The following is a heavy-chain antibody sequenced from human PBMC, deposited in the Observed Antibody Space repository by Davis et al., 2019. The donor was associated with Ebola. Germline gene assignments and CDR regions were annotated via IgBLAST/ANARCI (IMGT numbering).Heavy chain of an antibody. CDR2: ISSSSSTI. D-gene: IGHD3-3*01. CDR1: GFTFSSYS. CDR3: ARNDFWSGYYCGY. Sequence: GESLKISCATSGFTFSSYSMDWVRQAPGKGLEWVSYISSSSSTIYYADSVKGRFTISRDNAKNSLYLQMNSLRDEDTAVYYCARNDFWSGYYCGYWGQGTLVTVSS. V-gene: IGHV3-48*02. J-gene: IGHJ4*02.